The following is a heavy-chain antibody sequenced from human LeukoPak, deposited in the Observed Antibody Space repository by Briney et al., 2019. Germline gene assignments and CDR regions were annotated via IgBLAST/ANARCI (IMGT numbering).Heavy chain of an antibody. CDR1: GYTFTSYD. CDR2: MNPNSGNT. D-gene: IGHD6-19*01. J-gene: IGHJ4*02. Sequence: EASVKVSCKASGYTFTSYDINWVRQATGQGLEWMGWMNPNSGNTGYAQKFQGRVTMTRNTSISTAYMELSSLRSEDTAVYYCARGSGWYGYFDYWGQGTLVTVSS. CDR3: ARGSGWYGYFDY. V-gene: IGHV1-8*01.